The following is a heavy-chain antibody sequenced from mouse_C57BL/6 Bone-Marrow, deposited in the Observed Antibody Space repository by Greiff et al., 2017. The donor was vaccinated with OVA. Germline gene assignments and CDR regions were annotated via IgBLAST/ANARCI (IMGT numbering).Heavy chain of an antibody. Sequence: DVMLVESGGDLVKPGGSLKLSCAASGFTFSSYGMSWVRQTPDKRLEWVATISSGGSYTYYPDSVKGRFTISRDNAKNTLYLQMSSLKSEDTAMYYCARTTVVATGAMDYWGQGTSVTVSS. CDR1: GFTFSSYG. D-gene: IGHD1-1*01. CDR2: ISSGGSYT. J-gene: IGHJ4*01. V-gene: IGHV5-6*02. CDR3: ARTTVVATGAMDY.